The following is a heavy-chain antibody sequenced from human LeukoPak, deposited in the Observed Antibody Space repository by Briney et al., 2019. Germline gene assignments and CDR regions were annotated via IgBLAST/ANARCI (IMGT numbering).Heavy chain of an antibody. J-gene: IGHJ4*02. CDR3: ARDGTCTYDY. V-gene: IGHV1-18*01. CDR2: ISGNNDNP. CDR1: GYTFSNFG. Sequence: GASVKGSCKTSGYTFSNFGISWVRQAPGQGLEWMGWISGNNDNPNYGQKIQGRFTLTTDSSTSTDYMELRNLRSDDTAVYYCARDGTCTYDYWGQGTLVTVSS. D-gene: IGHD2-8*01.